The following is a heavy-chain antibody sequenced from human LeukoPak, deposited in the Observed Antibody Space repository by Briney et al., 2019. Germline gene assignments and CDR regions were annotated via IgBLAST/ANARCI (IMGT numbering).Heavy chain of an antibody. CDR2: IYYSGTT. Sequence: LSETLSLTCTVSGGSISSYYWSWIRQPPGKGLEWIGYIYYSGTTNYNPSLKSRVTISVDTSKNQFSLKLSSVTAADTAVYYCARGVYIAAAQYGYWGQGTLVTVSS. CDR3: ARGVYIAAAQYGY. D-gene: IGHD6-13*01. V-gene: IGHV4-59*01. CDR1: GGSISSYY. J-gene: IGHJ4*02.